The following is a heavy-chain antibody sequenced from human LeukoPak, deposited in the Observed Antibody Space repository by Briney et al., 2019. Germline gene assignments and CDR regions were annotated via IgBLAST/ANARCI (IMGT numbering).Heavy chain of an antibody. V-gene: IGHV3-21*01. Sequence: GGSLRLSCSASGFTFSTYSMNWVRQAPGKGLEWVSSISTGSSYIFYGDSVKGRFTISRDNADNSLYLQMNSLRAEDTAVYYCARTRDSSGCFDSWGQGTLVTVSS. CDR3: ARTRDSSGCFDS. CDR1: GFTFSTYS. J-gene: IGHJ4*02. D-gene: IGHD6-19*01. CDR2: ISTGSSYI.